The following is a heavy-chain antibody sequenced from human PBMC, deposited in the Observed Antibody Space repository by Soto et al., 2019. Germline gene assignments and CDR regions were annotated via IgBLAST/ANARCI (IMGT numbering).Heavy chain of an antibody. CDR2: IIPIFGTA. J-gene: IGHJ4*02. CDR3: ARASGDGSWNFDFDY. Sequence: VKVSCKAFGGTFSSYAISWVRQAPGQGLEWMGGIIPIFGTANYAQKFQGRVTITADESTSTAYMELSSLRSEDTAVYYCARASGDGSWNFDFDYWGQGTLVTVSS. V-gene: IGHV1-69*13. D-gene: IGHD1-7*01. CDR1: GGTFSSYA.